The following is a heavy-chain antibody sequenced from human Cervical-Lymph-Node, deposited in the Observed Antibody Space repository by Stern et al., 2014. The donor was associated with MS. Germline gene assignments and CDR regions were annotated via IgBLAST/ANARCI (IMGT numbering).Heavy chain of an antibody. J-gene: IGHJ4*02. Sequence: EVQLEESGGGLVQPGGSLRLSCIVSGFTLSTYSMNWVRQAPGKGLEWVSYISSSSSIRKYADSVKVRFTISRDNGKNSLYLQMNSLRDEDTAIYYCARVYTSGNSWGQGTLVTVSS. CDR3: ARVYTSGNS. CDR1: GFTLSTYS. CDR2: ISSSSSIR. V-gene: IGHV3-48*02. D-gene: IGHD6-25*01.